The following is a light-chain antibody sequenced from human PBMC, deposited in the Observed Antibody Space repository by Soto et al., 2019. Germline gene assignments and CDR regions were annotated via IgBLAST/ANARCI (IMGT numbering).Light chain of an antibody. CDR2: RNN. CDR1: SSNIGSNY. V-gene: IGLV1-47*01. CDR3: SSYTSTRTYV. Sequence: QSVLTQPPSASGTPGQRVTISCSGSSSNIGSNYVYWYHQLPGTAPKLVIYRNNQRPSGVPDRISGSKSGTSASLAISGLRSEDEADYYCSSYTSTRTYVFGTGTKVTVL. J-gene: IGLJ1*01.